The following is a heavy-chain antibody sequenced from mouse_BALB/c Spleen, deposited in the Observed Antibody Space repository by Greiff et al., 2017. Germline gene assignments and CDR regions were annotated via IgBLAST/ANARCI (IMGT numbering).Heavy chain of an antibody. D-gene: IGHD2-1*01. Sequence: QVQLQQPGAELVKPGASVKLSCKASGYTFTSYWMHWVKQRPGQGLEWIGEINPSNGRTNYNEKFKSKATLTVDKSSSTAYMQLSSLTSEDSAVYYCASLWYAYWYFDVWGAGTTVTVSA. V-gene: IGHV1S81*02. CDR3: ASLWYAYWYFDV. J-gene: IGHJ1*01. CDR2: INPSNGRT. CDR1: GYTFTSYW.